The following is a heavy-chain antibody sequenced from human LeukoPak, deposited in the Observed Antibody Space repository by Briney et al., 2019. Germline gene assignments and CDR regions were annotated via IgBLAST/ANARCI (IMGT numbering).Heavy chain of an antibody. D-gene: IGHD1-26*01. J-gene: IGHJ3*02. CDR3: ARGIVGAPRDGDAFDI. V-gene: IGHV4-61*03. CDR2: IYYNGTT. CDR1: GGSVSSGSHY. Sequence: PSETLSLTCTVSGGSVSSGSHYWSLMRQPPGKELEWIGYIYYNGTTNYNPSLKSRVTISLDTSKNHFSLNLISVTAADTAVYYCARGIVGAPRDGDAFDIWGQGTMVTVSS.